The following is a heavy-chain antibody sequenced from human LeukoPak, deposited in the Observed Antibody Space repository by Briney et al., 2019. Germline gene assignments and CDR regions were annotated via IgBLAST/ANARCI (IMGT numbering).Heavy chain of an antibody. J-gene: IGHJ4*02. D-gene: IGHD3-3*01. V-gene: IGHV3-23*01. Sequence: GGSLRLSCAVSGFTFSRYAMSWVRQAPGKGLEWVSAISGSGGSTYYADSVKGRFTISRDNSKNTLYLQMNSLRVEDTAVYYCAKDLNTIFGEVIIPGDYWGQGTLVTVSS. CDR3: AKDLNTIFGEVIIPGDY. CDR1: GFTFSRYA. CDR2: ISGSGGST.